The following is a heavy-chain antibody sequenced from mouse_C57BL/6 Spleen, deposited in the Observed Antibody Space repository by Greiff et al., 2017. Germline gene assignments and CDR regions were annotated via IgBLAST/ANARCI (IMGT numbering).Heavy chain of an antibody. CDR3: ARRDPGGFDY. V-gene: IGHV1-42*01. D-gene: IGHD3-3*01. J-gene: IGHJ2*01. Sequence: VQLQQSGPELVKPGASVKISCKASGYSFTGYYMNWVKQSPEKSLEWIGEINPSTGGTTYNQKFKAKATLTVDKSSSTAYMQLKSLTSEDSAVYYCARRDPGGFDYWGQGTTLTVSS. CDR2: INPSTGGT. CDR1: GYSFTGYY.